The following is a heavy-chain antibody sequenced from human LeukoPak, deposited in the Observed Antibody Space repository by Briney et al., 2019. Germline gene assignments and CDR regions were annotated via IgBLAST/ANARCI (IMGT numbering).Heavy chain of an antibody. Sequence: GGSLRLSCAASGFTFSSFAMTWVRQAPGKGLEWVSAISNSCDSTYYADSVTGRFTISRDNSKFTLYLQMNSLRAEDTAVYYCAKASGSYPHDYWGQGTLVTVSS. CDR1: GFTFSSFA. V-gene: IGHV3-23*01. D-gene: IGHD1-26*01. J-gene: IGHJ4*02. CDR2: ISNSCDST. CDR3: AKASGSYPHDY.